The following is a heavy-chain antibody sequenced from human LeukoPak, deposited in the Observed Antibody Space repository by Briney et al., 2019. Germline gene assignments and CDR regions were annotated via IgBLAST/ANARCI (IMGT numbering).Heavy chain of an antibody. J-gene: IGHJ4*02. Sequence: PGGSLRLSCAASGFTFSSHGMHWVRQAPGKGLEWVAVIWYDGSNKYYADSVKGRFTISRDNSKNTLYLQMNSLRAEETAVYYCAKGRGYSYGLVDYWGQGTLVTVPS. CDR2: IWYDGSNK. V-gene: IGHV3-33*06. D-gene: IGHD5-18*01. CDR1: GFTFSSHG. CDR3: AKGRGYSYGLVDY.